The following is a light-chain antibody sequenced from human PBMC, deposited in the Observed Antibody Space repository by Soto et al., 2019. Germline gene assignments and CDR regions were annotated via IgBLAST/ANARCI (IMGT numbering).Light chain of an antibody. J-gene: IGLJ1*01. CDR2: DDN. CDR3: GSWDSSLSAYV. Sequence: QSVLTQPRSVSAAPGQKVTIYCSGSSXNIGGNSVSWYQQLPGTAPKLLIYDDNKRPSGIPDRFSGSKSGTSATLGITGFQTGDEADYYCGSWDSSLSAYVFGTGTKVTVL. CDR1: SXNIGGNS. V-gene: IGLV1-51*01.